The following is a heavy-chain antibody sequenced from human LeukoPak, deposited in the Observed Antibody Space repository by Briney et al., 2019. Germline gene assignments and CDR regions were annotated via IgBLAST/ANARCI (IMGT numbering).Heavy chain of an antibody. V-gene: IGHV3-23*01. CDR1: GFTFSSYA. CDR3: AKEREDHYDFWSGYYGPGEIDY. J-gene: IGHJ4*02. Sequence: PGGSLRVSCAASGFTFSSYAMSWVRQAPGKGLEWVSAISGSGGSTYYADSVKGRFTISRDNSKNTLYLQMNSLRAEDTAVYYCAKEREDHYDFWSGYYGPGEIDYWGQGTLVTVSS. CDR2: ISGSGGST. D-gene: IGHD3-3*01.